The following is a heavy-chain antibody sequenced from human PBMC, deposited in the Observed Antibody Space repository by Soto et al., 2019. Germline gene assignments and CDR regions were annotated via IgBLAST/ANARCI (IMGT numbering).Heavy chain of an antibody. CDR1: AFTFSSSA. Sequence: WGSLRLPCPASAFTFSSSAMNWVRQAQGKGLEWVSAISGSGGSTYYADSVKCRFTISRNNSKNTLYLQMNSLRPEDTCVHYCAKDREGGGLYTHLGYWGRGCLFTVSS. CDR3: AKDREGGGLYTHLGY. J-gene: IGHJ4*02. CDR2: ISGSGGST. D-gene: IGHD3-3*01. V-gene: IGHV3-23*01.